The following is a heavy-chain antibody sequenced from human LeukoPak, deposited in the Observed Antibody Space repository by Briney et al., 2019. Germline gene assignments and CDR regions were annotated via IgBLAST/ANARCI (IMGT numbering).Heavy chain of an antibody. Sequence: ASVKVSCKASRHTFSGYYMHWVRQAPGQGLEWMGWINPKSGGTNYAQKFQGRVTMTRDTSISTAYMELSRLRSDDTAVYSCAWFELDYWGQGTLVTVSS. V-gene: IGHV1-2*02. D-gene: IGHD3-10*01. CDR1: RHTFSGYY. CDR2: INPKSGGT. J-gene: IGHJ4*02. CDR3: AWFELDY.